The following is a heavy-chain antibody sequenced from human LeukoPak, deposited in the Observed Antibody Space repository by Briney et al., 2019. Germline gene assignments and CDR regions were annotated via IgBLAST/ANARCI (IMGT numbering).Heavy chain of an antibody. CDR2: IYPGDSDT. J-gene: IGHJ4*02. CDR3: ARELSSSVDY. CDR1: GYSFSTYW. D-gene: IGHD2-2*01. V-gene: IGHV5-51*01. Sequence: GESLTISCKGSGYSFSTYWIGWVRQMPGKGPEWMGSIYPGDSDTRYSPSFQGQVTISADKSISTAYLQWSSLKASDTAMYYCARELSSSVDYWGQGTLVTVSS.